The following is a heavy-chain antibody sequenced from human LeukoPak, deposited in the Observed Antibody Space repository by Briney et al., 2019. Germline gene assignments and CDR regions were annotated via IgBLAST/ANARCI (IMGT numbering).Heavy chain of an antibody. V-gene: IGHV3-23*01. D-gene: IGHD7-27*01. CDR2: IGSSGGGI. CDR3: EIDPNWGTHS. CDR1: GFTFSTYT. Sequence: GGSLRPSCAASGFTFSTYTMYWVRHPPGKRLEWVPIIGSSGGGIHYADSVKGRFTISRDNSKNALYLQMNSLRVEDTAVYYCEIDPNWGTHSWGQGVLVTVSS. J-gene: IGHJ4*02.